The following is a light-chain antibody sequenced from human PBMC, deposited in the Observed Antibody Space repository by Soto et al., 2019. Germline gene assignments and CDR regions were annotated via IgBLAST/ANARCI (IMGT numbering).Light chain of an antibody. J-gene: IGKJ1*01. CDR1: QSLLHSNGYNY. CDR2: LGA. Sequence: DIVMTQSPLSLPVTPGEPASISCRSSQSLLHSNGYNYLDWYLQKPGQSAQLLICLGANQASGVPDRCGGSGSGKYFTLKISRVEAEDVGFYYFRQALQTPPTFGQGTKVAIK. CDR3: RQALQTPPT. V-gene: IGKV2-28*01.